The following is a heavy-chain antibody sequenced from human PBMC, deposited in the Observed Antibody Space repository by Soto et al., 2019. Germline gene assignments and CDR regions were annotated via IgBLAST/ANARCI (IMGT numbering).Heavy chain of an antibody. CDR1: GFTFSLYG. Sequence: QVQLVESGGGVVQPGRSLRLSCAASGFTFSLYGMHWVRQAPGKGLEWVAVIWYDGSNKFYADSVKGRFTISRDNSKNTLYLQMNSLRDEDTAVYYCARGLRGISVYGMDVWGQGTTVIGSS. D-gene: IGHD3-16*01. J-gene: IGHJ6*02. CDR3: ARGLRGISVYGMDV. V-gene: IGHV3-33*01. CDR2: IWYDGSNK.